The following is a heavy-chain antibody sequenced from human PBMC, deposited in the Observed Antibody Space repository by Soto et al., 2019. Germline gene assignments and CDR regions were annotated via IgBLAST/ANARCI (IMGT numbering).Heavy chain of an antibody. V-gene: IGHV3-13*01. CDR3: ARAMGYYDSSGYYSNYYYGMDV. J-gene: IGHJ6*02. Sequence: EVQLLESGGGLVQPGGSLRLSCAASGFTFSSYDMHWVRQATGKGLEWVSAIGTAGDTYYPGSVKGRFTISRENAKNSLYLQMNSLRAGDTAVYYCARAMGYYDSSGYYSNYYYGMDVWGQGTTVTVSS. CDR2: IGTAGDT. D-gene: IGHD3-22*01. CDR1: GFTFSSYD.